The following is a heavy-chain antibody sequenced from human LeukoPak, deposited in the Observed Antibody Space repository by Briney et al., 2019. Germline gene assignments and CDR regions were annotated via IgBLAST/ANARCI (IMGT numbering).Heavy chain of an antibody. CDR3: ARGGIVVVPAAIGEYYYGMDV. V-gene: IGHV3-21*01. D-gene: IGHD2-2*01. J-gene: IGHJ6*04. Sequence: GGSLRLSCAASGFTFSSYSMNWVRQAPGKGLEWVSSISSSSSYIYYADSVKGRFTISRDNAKNSLYLQMNSLRAEDTAVYYCARGGIVVVPAAIGEYYYGMDVWGKGTTVTVSS. CDR1: GFTFSSYS. CDR2: ISSSSSYI.